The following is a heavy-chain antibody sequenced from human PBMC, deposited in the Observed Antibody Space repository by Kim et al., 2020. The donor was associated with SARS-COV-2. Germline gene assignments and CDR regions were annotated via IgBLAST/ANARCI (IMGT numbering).Heavy chain of an antibody. Sequence: DYEKGSYTITRENSKNPLYLQMNSLRAEDTAVYYCARGYGSGSYYNVFDPWGQGTLVTVSS. CDR3: ARGYGSGSYYNVFDP. J-gene: IGHJ5*02. D-gene: IGHD3-10*01. V-gene: IGHV3-66*01.